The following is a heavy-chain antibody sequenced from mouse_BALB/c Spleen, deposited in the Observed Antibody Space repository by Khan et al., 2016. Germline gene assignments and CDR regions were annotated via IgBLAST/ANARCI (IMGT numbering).Heavy chain of an antibody. V-gene: IGHV1-87*01. CDR2: IYPGDGDT. CDR3: ARCGDDAMDY. D-gene: IGHD3-3*01. Sequence: QVQLKESGAELARPGASVKLSCKASGYTFTSYWMQWVKQRPGQGLEWIGAIYPGDGDTRYTQKFKGKATLTADQSSSTAYMQLSSLASEDSAVYYCARCGDDAMDYWGQGTSVTVSS. J-gene: IGHJ4*01. CDR1: GYTFTSYW.